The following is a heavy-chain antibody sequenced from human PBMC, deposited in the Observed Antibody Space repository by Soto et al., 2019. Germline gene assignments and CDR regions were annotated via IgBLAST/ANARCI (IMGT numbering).Heavy chain of an antibody. CDR2: IYSGGST. J-gene: IGHJ3*02. V-gene: IGHV3-53*01. CDR1: GFTVSSNY. Sequence: GGSLRLSCAASGFTVSSNYMSWVRQAPGKGLEWVSVIYSGGSTYYADSVKGRFTISRDNSKNTLYLQMNSLRAEDTAVYYCARAVLRGSSSEVFAFEIWGQGTMVTVSS. CDR3: ARAVLRGSSSEVFAFEI. D-gene: IGHD6-6*01.